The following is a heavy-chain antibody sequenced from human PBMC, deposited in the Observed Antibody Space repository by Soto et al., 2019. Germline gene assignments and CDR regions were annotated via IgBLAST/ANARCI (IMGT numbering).Heavy chain of an antibody. Sequence: PGGPLRLSCVDSRFTFSGYITAFFRHALWRGLEWVASISSRITNIDYADSVKGRFTISRDNAKNLVSLQMSSLRGENTALYYCAKFTEPGYSSIWYYFEYWGQGIPVTVSS. CDR3: AKFTEPGYSSIWYYFEY. J-gene: IGHJ4*02. CDR2: ISSRITNI. D-gene: IGHD6-19*01. V-gene: IGHV3-21*06. CDR1: RFTFSGYI.